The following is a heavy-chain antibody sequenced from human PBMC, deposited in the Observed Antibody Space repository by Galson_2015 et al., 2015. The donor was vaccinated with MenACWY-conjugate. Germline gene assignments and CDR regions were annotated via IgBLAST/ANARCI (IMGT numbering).Heavy chain of an antibody. Sequence: SLRLSCAASGFTFSSYAMHWVRQAPGKGLEWVAVISYDGSNKYYADSVKGRFTISRDNSKNTLYLQMNSLRAEDTAVYYCARGRYYYDSSGLRPRGWYFDLWGRGTLVTVSS. V-gene: IGHV3-30*04. D-gene: IGHD3-22*01. CDR2: ISYDGSNK. CDR1: GFTFSSYA. CDR3: ARGRYYYDSSGLRPRGWYFDL. J-gene: IGHJ2*01.